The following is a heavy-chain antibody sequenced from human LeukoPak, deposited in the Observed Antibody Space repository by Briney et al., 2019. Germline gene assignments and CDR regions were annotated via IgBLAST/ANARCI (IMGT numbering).Heavy chain of an antibody. D-gene: IGHD3-22*01. CDR1: GFKFGSYS. J-gene: IGHJ4*02. CDR2: ISSSSSYI. V-gene: IGHV3-21*01. CDR3: ARLTTGPFYFDY. Sequence: PGGSLRLSCAASGFKFGSYSMKWVRQAPGKGLEWVSFISSSSSYIYYADSLKGRFTISRDNAKNSLYVQMNSLRAEDTAVYYCARLTTGPFYFDYWGQGTLVTVSS.